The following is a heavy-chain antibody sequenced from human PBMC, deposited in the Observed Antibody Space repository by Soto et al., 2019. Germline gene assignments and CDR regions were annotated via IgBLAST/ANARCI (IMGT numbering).Heavy chain of an antibody. D-gene: IGHD4-17*01. J-gene: IGHJ4*02. V-gene: IGHV3-15*01. CDR1: GFTFTNAW. Sequence: EVQLVESGGGLVQPGGSLRVSCTTSGFTFTNAWMSWVRQAPGKGLEWVGLIKSKTDGGTIDYAAPVKGRFTISRDDPKSTLYLQMTPVQAAHTAVYYCTTTQSRLPPPTNDHWCQATLVTVSS. CDR3: TTTQSRLPPPTNDH. CDR2: IKSKTDGGTI.